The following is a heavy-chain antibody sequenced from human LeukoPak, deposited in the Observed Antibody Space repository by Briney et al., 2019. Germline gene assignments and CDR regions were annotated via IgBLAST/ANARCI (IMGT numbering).Heavy chain of an antibody. CDR3: AREAPYCSSTSCYVAYYYYGMDV. V-gene: IGHV4-4*07. CDR1: GGSLSSYY. J-gene: IGHJ6*02. Sequence: PSETLSLTCTVSGGSLSSYYWSWIRQPAGKGLEWIGRIYTSGSTNYNPSLTSRVTMSVDTSKNQFSLKLSSVTAADTAVYYCAREAPYCSSTSCYVAYYYYGMDVWGQGTTVTVSS. CDR2: IYTSGST. D-gene: IGHD2-2*01.